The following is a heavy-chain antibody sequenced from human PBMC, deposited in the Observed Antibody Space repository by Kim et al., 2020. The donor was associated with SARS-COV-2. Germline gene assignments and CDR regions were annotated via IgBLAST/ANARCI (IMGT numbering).Heavy chain of an antibody. D-gene: IGHD1-7*01. J-gene: IGHJ6*02. CDR3: ASLPRGLELRYYYYGMDV. V-gene: IGHV1-2*06. CDR1: GYTFTGYY. Sequence: ASVKVSCKASGYTFTGYYMHWVRQAPGQGLEWMGRINPNSGGTNYAQKFQGRVTMTRDTSISTAYMELSRLRSDDTAVYYCASLPRGLELRYYYYGMDVWGQGSTVTVSS. CDR2: INPNSGGT.